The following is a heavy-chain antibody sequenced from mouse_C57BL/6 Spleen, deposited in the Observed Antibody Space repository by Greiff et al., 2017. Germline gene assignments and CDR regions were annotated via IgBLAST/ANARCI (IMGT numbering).Heavy chain of an antibody. Sequence: QVQLQQSGAELAKPGASVKLSCKASGYTFTRYWMHWVKHRPGQGLAWIGYINPSRGYTKYNQKFKDKATLTADKSSSTAYMQLSSLTYEDSAVYYCARSELGSYWYCDVGGTGTTVTVSS. V-gene: IGHV1-7*01. CDR3: ARSELGSYWYCDV. CDR2: INPSRGYT. J-gene: IGHJ1*03. D-gene: IGHD4-1*01. CDR1: GYTFTRYW.